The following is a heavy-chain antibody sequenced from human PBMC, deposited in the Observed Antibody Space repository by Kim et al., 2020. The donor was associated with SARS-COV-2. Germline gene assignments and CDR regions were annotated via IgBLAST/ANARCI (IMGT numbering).Heavy chain of an antibody. CDR3: AKRNYDYVWGSYRGSFDY. Sequence: KGRVTISRDNSKNTLYLQMNSLRAEDTAVYYCAKRNYDYVWGSYRGSFDYWGQGTLVTVSS. J-gene: IGHJ4*02. V-gene: IGHV3-23*01. D-gene: IGHD3-16*02.